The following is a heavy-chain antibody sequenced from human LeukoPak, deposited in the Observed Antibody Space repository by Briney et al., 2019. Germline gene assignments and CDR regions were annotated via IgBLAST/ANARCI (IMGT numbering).Heavy chain of an antibody. CDR1: GYTFTGYY. CDR2: INPNSGGT. Sequence: ASVKVSCKASGYTFTGYYMHWVRQAPGQGLEWMGWINPNSGGTNYAQKLQGRVTMTTDTSTSTAYMELRSLRSDDTAMYYCARDYGDYVTTEGRFDYWGQGTLVTVSS. CDR3: ARDYGDYVTTEGRFDY. J-gene: IGHJ4*02. D-gene: IGHD4-17*01. V-gene: IGHV1-2*02.